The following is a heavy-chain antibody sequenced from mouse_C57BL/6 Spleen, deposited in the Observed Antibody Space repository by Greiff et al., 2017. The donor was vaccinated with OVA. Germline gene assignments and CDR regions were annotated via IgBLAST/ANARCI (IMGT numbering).Heavy chain of an antibody. J-gene: IGHJ2*01. CDR1: GYTFTSYW. CDR3: TGGGGYCVGFDY. V-gene: IGHV1-5*01. D-gene: IGHD2-3*01. CDR2: IYPGNSDT. Sequence: VQLQQSGTVLARPGASVKMSCKTSGYTFTSYWMHWVKQRPGQGLEWIGAIYPGNSDTSYNQKFKGKAKLTAVTSASTAYMELSSLTNEDSAVYSGTGGGGYCVGFDYWGQGTTLTVSS.